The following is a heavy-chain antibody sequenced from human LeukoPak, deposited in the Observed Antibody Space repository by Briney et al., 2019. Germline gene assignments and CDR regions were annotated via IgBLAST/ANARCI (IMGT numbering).Heavy chain of an antibody. CDR2: IYTSGST. V-gene: IGHV4-61*02. CDR3: ARDISGYYFGWFDP. J-gene: IGHJ5*02. CDR1: GGSISSGSYY. Sequence: SETLSLTCTVSGGSISSGSYYWRWIRQPAGTGLEWIGRIYTSGSTNYNPSLKSRVTISVDTSKNQFSLKLSSVTAADTAVYYCARDISGYYFGWFDPWGQGTLVTVSS. D-gene: IGHD3-22*01.